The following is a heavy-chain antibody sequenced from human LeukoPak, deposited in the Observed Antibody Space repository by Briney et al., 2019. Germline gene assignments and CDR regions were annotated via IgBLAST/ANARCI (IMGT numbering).Heavy chain of an antibody. CDR2: INHSGST. D-gene: IGHD6-19*01. V-gene: IGHV4-34*01. CDR3: ARGGVAVAGDTEDLLRDCYYFDY. CDR1: GGSFSGYY. J-gene: IGHJ4*02. Sequence: PSETLPLTCAVYGGSFSGYYWSWIRQPPGKGLEWIGEINHSGSTNYNPSLKSRVTISVDTSKNQFSLKLSSVTAADTAVYYCARGGVAVAGDTEDLLRDCYYFDYWGQGTLVTVSS.